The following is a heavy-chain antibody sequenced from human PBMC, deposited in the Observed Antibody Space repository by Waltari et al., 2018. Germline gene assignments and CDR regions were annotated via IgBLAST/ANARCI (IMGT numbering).Heavy chain of an antibody. V-gene: IGHV1-58*02. CDR3: AAGIAAAVAFDI. Sequence: QMKLVQSGPEVKKPGTSVKVSCKASGFTFTSSAMQWVRQARGQRLGWIGWIVVGSGNTNYAQKLQERVTITRDMSTSTAYMELSSLRSEDTAVYYCAAGIAAAVAFDIWGQGTMVTVSS. J-gene: IGHJ3*02. CDR2: IVVGSGNT. D-gene: IGHD6-13*01. CDR1: GFTFTSSA.